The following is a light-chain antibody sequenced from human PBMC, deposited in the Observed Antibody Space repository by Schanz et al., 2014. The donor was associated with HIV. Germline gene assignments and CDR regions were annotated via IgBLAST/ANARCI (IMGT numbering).Light chain of an antibody. Sequence: QSALTQPASVSGSPGQSITISCTGTSGDDGGYKYVSWSQQHPGKAPKLIIYDVSYRPSGVSNRFSGSKSGNTASLTVSGLQAEDEADYYCSSYTTSSTLVFGGGTKLTVL. V-gene: IGLV2-14*01. CDR3: SSYTTSSTLV. CDR1: SGDDGGYKY. CDR2: DVS. J-gene: IGLJ2*01.